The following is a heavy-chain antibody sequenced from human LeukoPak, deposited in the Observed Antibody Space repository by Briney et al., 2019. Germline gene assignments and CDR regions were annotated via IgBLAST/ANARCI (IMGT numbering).Heavy chain of an antibody. CDR2: IYSSGST. J-gene: IGHJ3*02. V-gene: IGHV4-59*01. CDR3: ARGLVGLTPHAGVFEI. D-gene: IGHD1-26*01. Sequence: SETLSLTCTVSGGSISNYYWSWIRQPPGKGLEWIGYIYSSGSTNYNPSLKSRVTISVDTSKNQFSLKLSSVTAADTAVYYCARGLVGLTPHAGVFEIWGQGTKVTVSS. CDR1: GGSISNYY.